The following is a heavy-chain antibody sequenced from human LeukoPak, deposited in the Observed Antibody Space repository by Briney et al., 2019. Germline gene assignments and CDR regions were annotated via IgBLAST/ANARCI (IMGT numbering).Heavy chain of an antibody. CDR1: GYTFTSYD. Sequence: ASVKVSCKASGYTFTSYDINWVRQATGQGLEWMGWMNPNSGNTGYAQKFQGRVTMTRNTSISTAYMELSSLRSEDTAVYYCARVSRTYGSGSYYQSLSYWGQGTLVTVSS. CDR2: MNPNSGNT. D-gene: IGHD3-10*01. V-gene: IGHV1-8*01. CDR3: ARVSRTYGSGSYYQSLSY. J-gene: IGHJ4*02.